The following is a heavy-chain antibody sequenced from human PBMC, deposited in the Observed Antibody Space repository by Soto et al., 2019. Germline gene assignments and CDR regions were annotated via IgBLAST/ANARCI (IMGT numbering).Heavy chain of an antibody. J-gene: IGHJ4*02. V-gene: IGHV3-74*01. CDR1: GFTFNIYW. CDR2: IDYDGSST. CDR3: ARDNWNSY. D-gene: IGHD1-1*01. Sequence: EVQLVESGGGLVQPGGSLRLSCVASGFTFNIYWMHWVRQAPGKGLEWVSRIDYDGSSTTYAESVKGRFTISRDNAKNTLFLQMNTLRVDDTAVYYCARDNWNSYWGQGTLVTVSS.